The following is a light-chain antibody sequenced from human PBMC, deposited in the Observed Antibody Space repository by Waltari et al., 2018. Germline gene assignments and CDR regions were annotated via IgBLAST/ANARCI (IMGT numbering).Light chain of an antibody. CDR3: SSYVSSN. CDR2: DVN. V-gene: IGLV2-14*03. Sequence: HSALTQPVSVSVSPGTSITISCTGISSDLSHYKSVSWYQQHPGKPPKRIIYDVNVRPSRVSNRFSGSKSGNTASLTISGLQADDEADYYCSSYVSSNFGSGTKVTVL. CDR1: SSDLSHYKS. J-gene: IGLJ1*01.